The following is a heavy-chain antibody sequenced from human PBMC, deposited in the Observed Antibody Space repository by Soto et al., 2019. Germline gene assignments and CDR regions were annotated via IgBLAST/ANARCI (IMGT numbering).Heavy chain of an antibody. CDR1: GFTFSSYC. CDR3: ARDRGQWLVLYYYYGMDV. D-gene: IGHD6-19*01. V-gene: IGHV3-20*04. CDR2: INWNGGST. J-gene: IGHJ6*02. Sequence: GGSLRLSCAASGFTFSSYCMSWVRQAPGKGLEWVSGINWNGGSTGYADSVKGRFTISRDNAKNSLYLQMNSLRAEDTALYYCARDRGQWLVLYYYYGMDVWGQGTTVTVSS.